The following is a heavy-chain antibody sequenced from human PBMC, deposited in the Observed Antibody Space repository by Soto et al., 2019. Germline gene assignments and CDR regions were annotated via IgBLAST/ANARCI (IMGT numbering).Heavy chain of an antibody. V-gene: IGHV4-39*07. CDR2: FHYSEST. J-gene: IGHJ5*02. CDR1: GGSISSGPYS. CDR3: ARAQGWFDP. Sequence: SETLSLTCTVSGGSISSGPYSWGWIRQPPGEGLEWIGTFHYSESTYYNPSLESRVTISVDTSKNQFSPKLSSVTAADTAVYYCARAQGWFDPWGQGTLVTVSS.